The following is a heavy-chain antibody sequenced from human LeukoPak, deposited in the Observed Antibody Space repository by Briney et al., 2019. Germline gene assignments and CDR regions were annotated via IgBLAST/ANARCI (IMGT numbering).Heavy chain of an antibody. CDR2: IHPNSVVT. CDR1: GYTFSAYF. J-gene: IGHJ4*02. Sequence: ASVKVSCKASGYTFSAYFMHWVRQAPGHGLEWMGWIHPNSVVTNYARKFQGRVTMTRDTSISTAYMELTGLTSDDTAVYYCARDPPDDLTPSDCWGQGTLVTVSS. V-gene: IGHV1-2*02. CDR3: ARDPPDDLTPSDC. D-gene: IGHD1-1*01.